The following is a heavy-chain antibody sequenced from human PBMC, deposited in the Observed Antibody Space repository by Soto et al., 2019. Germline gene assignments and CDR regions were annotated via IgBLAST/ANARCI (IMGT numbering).Heavy chain of an antibody. D-gene: IGHD2-2*01. Sequence: QVHLVQSGTQVTKPGSSVRVSCRASGGSVSEYAINWGRQAPGQGLEWVGGIVPLFERTQYSQNLQGRVTLHTENLRSTDENGLNGPILQDTPLYYCARPGSTRPRNSSTHVYGKGVCGPGATVHVSS. J-gene: IGHJ6*01. V-gene: IGHV1-69*06. CDR1: GGSVSEYA. CDR2: IVPLFERT. CDR3: ARPGSTRPRNSSTHVYGKGV.